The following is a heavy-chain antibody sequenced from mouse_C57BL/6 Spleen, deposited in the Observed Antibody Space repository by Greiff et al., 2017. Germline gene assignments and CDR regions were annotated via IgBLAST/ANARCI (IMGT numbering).Heavy chain of an antibody. CDR1: GYAFTNYL. CDR3: AREDTMITSGYFDY. J-gene: IGHJ2*01. CDR2: INPGSGGT. Sequence: QVQLQQSGAELVRPGTSVKVSCKASGYAFTNYLIEWVKQRPGQGLEWIGVINPGSGGTNYNEKFKGKATLTADKSSSTAYMQLSSLTSEDSAVXFCAREDTMITSGYFDYWGQGTTLTVSS. V-gene: IGHV1-54*01. D-gene: IGHD2-4*01.